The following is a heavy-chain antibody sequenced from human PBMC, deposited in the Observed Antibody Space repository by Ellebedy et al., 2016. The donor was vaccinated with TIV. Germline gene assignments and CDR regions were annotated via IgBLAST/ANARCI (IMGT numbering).Heavy chain of an antibody. V-gene: IGHV4-39*01. Sequence: SETLSLTXTVSGGSISSSSYFWGWIRQPPGKGLEWIGIIYYSGSTYYNPSLNSRVTISVDTSKYQFSLNLSSVTAADTAVYYCARPLRSTVTTSIYFDYWGQGTLVTVSS. J-gene: IGHJ4*02. D-gene: IGHD4-17*01. CDR2: IYYSGST. CDR3: ARPLRSTVTTSIYFDY. CDR1: GGSISSSSYF.